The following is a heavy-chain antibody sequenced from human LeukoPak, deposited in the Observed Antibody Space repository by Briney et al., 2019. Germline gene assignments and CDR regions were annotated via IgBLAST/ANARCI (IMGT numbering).Heavy chain of an antibody. D-gene: IGHD6-13*01. Sequence: ASVKVSCKASGGTFSSYAISWVRQAPGQGLEWMGRIIPILGIANYAQKFQGRVTITADKSTSTAYMELSSLRSEDTAVYYCARDEASVIAAAGRRVDWFDPWGQGTLVTVSP. J-gene: IGHJ5*02. CDR3: ARDEASVIAAAGRRVDWFDP. V-gene: IGHV1-69*04. CDR2: IIPILGIA. CDR1: GGTFSSYA.